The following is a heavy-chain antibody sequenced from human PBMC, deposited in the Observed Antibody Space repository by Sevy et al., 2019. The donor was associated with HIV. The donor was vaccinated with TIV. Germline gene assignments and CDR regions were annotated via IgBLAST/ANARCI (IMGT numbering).Heavy chain of an antibody. CDR2: ISYDGSNK. D-gene: IGHD2-15*01. CDR1: GFTFSSYG. J-gene: IGHJ4*02. CDR3: AKEDFRYCSGGSCPDY. Sequence: GGSLRLSCAASGFTFSSYGMHWVRQAPGKGLEWVAVISYDGSNKYYAHSVKGRFTISRDNSKNTLYLQMNSLRAEDTAVYYCAKEDFRYCSGGSCPDYWGQGTLVTVSS. V-gene: IGHV3-30*18.